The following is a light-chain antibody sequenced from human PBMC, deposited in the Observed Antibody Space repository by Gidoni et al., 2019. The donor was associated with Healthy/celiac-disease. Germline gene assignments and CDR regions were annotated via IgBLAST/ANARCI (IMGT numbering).Light chain of an antibody. V-gene: IGLV1-40*01. CDR1: SSNIGAGYD. CDR3: QSYDSSLSEV. CDR2: GNS. Sequence: QSVLTQPPSVSRAPGPRVTISCTGSSSNIGAGYDVHWYQQLPGTAPKLLIYGNSNRPSGVPDRFSGSKSGTSASLAITGLQAEDEADYYCQSYDSSLSEVFGGGTKLTVL. J-gene: IGLJ3*02.